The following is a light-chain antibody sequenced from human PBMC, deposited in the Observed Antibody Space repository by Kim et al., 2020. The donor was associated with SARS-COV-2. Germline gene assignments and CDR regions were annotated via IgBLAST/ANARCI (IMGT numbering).Light chain of an antibody. V-gene: IGKV1-39*01. CDR1: QSISSY. J-gene: IGKJ2*01. Sequence: DIQMTQSPSSLSASVGDRVTITCRASQSISSYLNWYQQKPGKAPKLLIYAASSLQSGVPSRFSGSGSGTDFTLTISSLQPEDFATYYCQQSYSTPQDTFGQGTKLEI. CDR3: QQSYSTPQDT. CDR2: AAS.